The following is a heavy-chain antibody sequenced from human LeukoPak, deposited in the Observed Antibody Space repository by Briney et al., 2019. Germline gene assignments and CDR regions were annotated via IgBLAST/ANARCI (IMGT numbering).Heavy chain of an antibody. Sequence: PSETLSLTCTVSGGSISSYYWSWIRQPPGKGLEWMGYIYYSGSTNYNPSLMSRVTISVDTSKNQFSLKLSSVTAADTAVYYCARSLYSGSRTWFDPWGQGTRVTVSS. CDR3: ARSLYSGSRTWFDP. D-gene: IGHD1-26*01. V-gene: IGHV4-59*01. J-gene: IGHJ5*02. CDR1: GGSISSYY. CDR2: IYYSGST.